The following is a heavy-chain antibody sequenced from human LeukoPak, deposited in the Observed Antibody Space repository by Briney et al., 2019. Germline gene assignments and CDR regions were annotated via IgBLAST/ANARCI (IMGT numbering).Heavy chain of an antibody. D-gene: IGHD6-13*01. J-gene: IGHJ4*02. Sequence: SETLSLTCTVSGGSISSYYWSWIRQPPGKGLEWIGYIYYSGSTNYNPSLKSRVTISVDTSKSQFSLKLSSVTAADTAVYYCARSMAAAGVDYWGQGTLVTVSS. CDR3: ARSMAAAGVDY. V-gene: IGHV4-59*01. CDR1: GGSISSYY. CDR2: IYYSGST.